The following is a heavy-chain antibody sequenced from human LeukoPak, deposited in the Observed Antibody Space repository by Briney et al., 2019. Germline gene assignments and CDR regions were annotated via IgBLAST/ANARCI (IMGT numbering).Heavy chain of an antibody. CDR3: ARALLGLRTGTKNWFDP. CDR1: GFTFSGSE. V-gene: IGHV3-48*03. CDR2: ISTSGSII. J-gene: IGHJ5*02. D-gene: IGHD1-1*01. Sequence: GGSLRLSCAGSGFTFSGSEMNWVRQAPEKGLEWVSYISTSGSIIYYADSVKGRFTISRGNAKNSVYLHMNSLRAEDTAVYYCARALLGLRTGTKNWFDPWGQGTLVTVSS.